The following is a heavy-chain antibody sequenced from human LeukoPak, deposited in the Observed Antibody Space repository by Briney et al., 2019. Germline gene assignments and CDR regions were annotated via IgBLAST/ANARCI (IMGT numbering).Heavy chain of an antibody. D-gene: IGHD2-21*02. V-gene: IGHV3-30*04. Sequence: GGSLRLSCAASGFTFNTYAMHWVRQAPGKGLEWVTVISFDGGKKYNADSVKGRFTISRGNSKSMLYLQMNSLSAEDTAVYYCARDISVTGGEADYWGQGTLVTVSS. J-gene: IGHJ4*02. CDR2: ISFDGGKK. CDR3: ARDISVTGGEADY. CDR1: GFTFNTYA.